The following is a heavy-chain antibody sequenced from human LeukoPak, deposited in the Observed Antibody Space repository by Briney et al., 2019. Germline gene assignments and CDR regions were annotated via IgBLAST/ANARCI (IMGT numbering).Heavy chain of an antibody. V-gene: IGHV4-59*11. J-gene: IGHJ3*02. CDR1: GGSISNHY. CDR3: ARGAVYHGSGLPADAFDI. D-gene: IGHD3-10*01. CDR2: IYYNGNT. Sequence: SETLSLTCTVSGGSISNHYWSWIRQPPGRGLEWIGYIYYNGNTNYNPSLKSRVTISVDTSKNQFSLKLSSVTAADTAVYYCARGAVYHGSGLPADAFDIWGQGTMVIVSS.